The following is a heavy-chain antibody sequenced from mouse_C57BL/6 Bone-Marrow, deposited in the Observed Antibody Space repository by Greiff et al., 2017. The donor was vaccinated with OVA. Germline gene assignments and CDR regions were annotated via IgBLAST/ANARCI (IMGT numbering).Heavy chain of an antibody. J-gene: IGHJ2*01. V-gene: IGHV2-5*01. CDR3: AKNYYGSSSYYFDY. CDR2: IWRGGST. Sequence: VQLQQSGPGLVQPSQSLSITCTVSGFSLTSYGVHWVRQSPGKGLEWLGVIWRGGSTDYTAAFMSRLSITKDNSKSQVFFKMNRLQADDTAIYYCAKNYYGSSSYYFDYWGQGTTLTVSS. D-gene: IGHD1-1*01. CDR1: GFSLTSYG.